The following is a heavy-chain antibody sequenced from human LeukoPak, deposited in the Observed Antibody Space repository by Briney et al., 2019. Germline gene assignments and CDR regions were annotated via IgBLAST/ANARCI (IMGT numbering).Heavy chain of an antibody. J-gene: IGHJ4*02. Sequence: ASVKVSCKASGYTFTGYYIHWVRQAPGQGLEWMGWINPNIGGTNYAQMFQGRVTMTRDTSTSTVYMELTSLRSEDTAVYYCARDVEMGTISSPDYWGQGTRVTVSS. CDR3: ARDVEMGTISSPDY. D-gene: IGHD1-1*01. CDR1: GYTFTGYY. CDR2: INPNIGGT. V-gene: IGHV1-2*02.